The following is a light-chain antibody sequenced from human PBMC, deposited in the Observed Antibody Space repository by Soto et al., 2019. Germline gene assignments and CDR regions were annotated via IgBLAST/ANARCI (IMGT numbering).Light chain of an antibody. CDR3: RVWDTSSDPSWV. J-gene: IGLJ3*02. V-gene: IGLV3-21*04. CDR2: YAS. CDR1: HIGSKS. Sequence: SYVLTQPPSVSVAPGKTARITCGGNHIGSKSVHWYQQRPGQAPVLVIYYASDRPSGIPERFSGSNSGNTATLTISRVEAGDEADYYCRVWDTSSDPSWVFGGGTKVTVL.